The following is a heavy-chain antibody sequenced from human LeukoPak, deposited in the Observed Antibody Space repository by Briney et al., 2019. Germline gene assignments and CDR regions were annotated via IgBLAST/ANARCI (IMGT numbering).Heavy chain of an antibody. D-gene: IGHD3-16*01. J-gene: IGHJ4*02. CDR2: IYYSGSN. CDR3: ARVWGYGSYFDY. CDR1: GGSVSSGSYY. Sequence: PETLSLTCTVSGGSVSSGSYYWSWIRRPPGKGLEWIGYIYYSGSNNYNPSLKSRVTISVDTSKNQFSLKLSPVTAADTAVYYCARVWGYGSYFDYWGQGTLVTVSS. V-gene: IGHV4-61*01.